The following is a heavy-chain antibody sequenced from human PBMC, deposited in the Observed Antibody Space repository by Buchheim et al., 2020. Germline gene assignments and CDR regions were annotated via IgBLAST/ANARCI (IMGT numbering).Heavy chain of an antibody. CDR1: GDSISSTDW. D-gene: IGHD3-16*01. J-gene: IGHJ6*02. Sequence: QVQLQESGPGLVKPAGTLSLTCGVSGDSISSTDWWNWVRQPPGKGLEWIGEINHSGTTNYRPSLKSRVTMSVDKSKKQFSLNLSSVTAADTAVYYCARNFGLGGMDVWGRGTT. CDR3: ARNFGLGGMDV. CDR2: INHSGTT. V-gene: IGHV4-4*02.